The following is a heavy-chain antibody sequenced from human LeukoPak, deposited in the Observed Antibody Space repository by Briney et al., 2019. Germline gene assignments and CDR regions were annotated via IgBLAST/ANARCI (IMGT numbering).Heavy chain of an antibody. D-gene: IGHD2-21*01. CDR1: GFTFGTYF. CDR2: IASDGSHT. Sequence: PGRSLRLSCAASGFTFGTYFMHWVRQAPGKGLEWVADIASDGSHTFYVESVKGRFTISRDNSKNTLYLQMNSLRAEDTAVYFCARERQDTILHSGAFDIWGQGIMVTVSS. V-gene: IGHV3-30-3*01. J-gene: IGHJ3*02. CDR3: ARERQDTILHSGAFDI.